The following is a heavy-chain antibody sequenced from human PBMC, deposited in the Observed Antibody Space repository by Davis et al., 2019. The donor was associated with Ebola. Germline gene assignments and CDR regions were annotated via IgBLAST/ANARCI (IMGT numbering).Heavy chain of an antibody. J-gene: IGHJ6*04. D-gene: IGHD6-6*01. Sequence: SLKGRFTISRDNAKNSLYLQIDSLRAEDTAVYYCAKEYSSSRGIFYYYYGMDVWGKGTTVTVSS. CDR3: AKEYSSSRGIFYYYYGMDV. V-gene: IGHV3-21*01.